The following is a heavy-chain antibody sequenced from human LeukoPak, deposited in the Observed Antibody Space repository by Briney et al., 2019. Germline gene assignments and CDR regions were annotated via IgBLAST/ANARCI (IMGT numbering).Heavy chain of an antibody. D-gene: IGHD5-12*01. Sequence: KPSETLSLTCTVSGGSISSSSYYWSWIRQPPGKGLEWIGEINHSGSTNYNPSLKSRVTISVDTSKNQFSLKLSSVTAADTAVYYCPRISRWLRLFDYWGQGTLVTVSS. CDR3: PRISRWLRLFDY. V-gene: IGHV4-39*07. J-gene: IGHJ4*02. CDR1: GGSISSSSYY. CDR2: INHSGST.